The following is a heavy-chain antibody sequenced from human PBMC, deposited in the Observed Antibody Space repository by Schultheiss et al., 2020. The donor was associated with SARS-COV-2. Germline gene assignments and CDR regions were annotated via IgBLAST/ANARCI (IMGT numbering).Heavy chain of an antibody. CDR2: IWYDGSLK. V-gene: IGHV3-33*08. J-gene: IGHJ6*02. CDR3: GRVGCSGNSCKPYSYYATDV. CDR1: GFTFSSYA. D-gene: IGHD2-15*01. Sequence: GGSLRLSCAASGFTFSSYAMHWVRQAPGKGLEWVAFIWYDGSLKYYADSVKGRFTASRDNSRDTLYLQMNSLRAEDTAVYYCGRVGCSGNSCKPYSYYATDVWGQGTTVTVSS.